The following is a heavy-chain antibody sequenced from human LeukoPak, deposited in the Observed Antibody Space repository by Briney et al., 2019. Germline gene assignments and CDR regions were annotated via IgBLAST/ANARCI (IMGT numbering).Heavy chain of an antibody. J-gene: IGHJ4*02. V-gene: IGHV5-51*01. CDR1: GYSFTKNW. CDR2: IYPPDSDT. Sequence: GESLKISCKGSGYSFTKNWIGWVRPMPGKGLEWMGIIYPPDSDTRYGRSFQGQVTISVDESITTAYLQWSSLKASDTAMYYCARHLGATVNTLYYFDYWGQGTLVTVSS. CDR3: ARHLGATVNTLYYFDY. D-gene: IGHD4-17*01.